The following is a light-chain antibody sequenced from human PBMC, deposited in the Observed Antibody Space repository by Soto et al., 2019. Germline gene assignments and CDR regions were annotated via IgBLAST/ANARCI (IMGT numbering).Light chain of an antibody. J-gene: IGKJ1*01. V-gene: IGKV3-20*01. CDR2: GAS. CDR3: QQDGSSPWT. Sequence: ILLRQQQGRLSSFPGERATLSCRASQSVSSSYLAWYQQKPGQAPRLLIYGASSRATGIPDRFSGSGSGTDFTLTISRLEPEDFAVYYCQQDGSSPWTFGQGSKVDIK. CDR1: QSVSSSY.